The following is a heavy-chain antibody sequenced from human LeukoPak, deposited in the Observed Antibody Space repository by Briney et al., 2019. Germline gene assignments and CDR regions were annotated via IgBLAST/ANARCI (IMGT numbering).Heavy chain of an antibody. CDR1: GGSISSYY. CDR2: IYYSGST. Sequence: SETLSLTCTVSGGSISSYYWSWIRQPPGKGLEWIGYIYYSGSTNYNPSLKSRVTISVDTSKNQFSLKLSSVTAADTAVYYCARAGVSGYSYYYYYGMDVWGQGTTVTVSS. J-gene: IGHJ6*02. V-gene: IGHV4-59*01. CDR3: ARAGVSGYSYYYYYGMDV. D-gene: IGHD3-3*01.